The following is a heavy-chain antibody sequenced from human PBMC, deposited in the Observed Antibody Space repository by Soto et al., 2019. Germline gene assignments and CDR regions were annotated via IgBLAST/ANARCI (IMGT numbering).Heavy chain of an antibody. CDR1: GFTSSSSA. J-gene: IGHJ4*02. V-gene: IGHV3-23*01. CDR3: AKGYSQWLIGFDY. D-gene: IGHD6-19*01. CDR2: ISGSGGST. Sequence: GGSLRLSCAASGFTSSSSAMSWVRQAPGRGLEWVSAISGSGGSTYYADSVKGRFTISRDNSKNTLYLQMNSLRAEDTAVYYCAKGYSQWLIGFDYWGQGTLVTVSS.